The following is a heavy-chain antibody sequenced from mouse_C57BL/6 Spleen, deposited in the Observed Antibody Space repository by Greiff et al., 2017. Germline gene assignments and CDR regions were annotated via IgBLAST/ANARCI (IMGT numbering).Heavy chain of an antibody. V-gene: IGHV1-19*01. CDR2: INPYNGGT. D-gene: IGHD2-3*01. CDR3: ARWLLGYYAMDY. CDR1: GYTFTDYY. J-gene: IGHJ4*01. Sequence: VQLQQSGPVLVKPGASVKMSCKASGYTFTDYYMNWVKQSHGKSLEWIGVINPYNGGTSYNQKFKGKATLTVDKSSSTAYMELNSLTSEDSAVYYCARWLLGYYAMDYWGQGTSVTVSS.